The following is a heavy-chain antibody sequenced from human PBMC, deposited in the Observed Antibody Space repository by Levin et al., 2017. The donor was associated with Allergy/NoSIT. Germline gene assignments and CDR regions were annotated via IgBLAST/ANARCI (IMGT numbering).Heavy chain of an antibody. V-gene: IGHV2-5*02. Sequence: SGPTLVKPTQTLTLTCTFSGFSLSTSGVGVGWISQPPGKALEWLALIYWDDDKRYSPSLKSRLTITKDTSKNQVVLTMTNMDPVDTATYYCARRNLGGGYIDYWGQGTLVTVSS. D-gene: IGHD3-16*01. CDR2: IYWDDDK. J-gene: IGHJ4*02. CDR3: ARRNLGGGYIDY. CDR1: GFSLSTSGVG.